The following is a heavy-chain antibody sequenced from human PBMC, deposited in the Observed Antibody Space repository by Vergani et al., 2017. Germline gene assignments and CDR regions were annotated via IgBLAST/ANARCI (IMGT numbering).Heavy chain of an antibody. CDR2: INHSGST. CDR1: GGSFSGYY. Sequence: QVLLQQWGAGLLKPSETLSLTCAVYGGSFSGYYWSWIRQPPGKGLEWIGEINHSGSTNYNPSLKSRVTISVDTSKNQFSLKLSSVTAADTAVYYCARGGRLSRNWYFDLWGRGTLVTVSS. D-gene: IGHD6-25*01. V-gene: IGHV4-34*01. J-gene: IGHJ2*01. CDR3: ARGGRLSRNWYFDL.